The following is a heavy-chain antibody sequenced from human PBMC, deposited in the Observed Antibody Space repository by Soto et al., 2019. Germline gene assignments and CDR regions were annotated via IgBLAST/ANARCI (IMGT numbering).Heavy chain of an antibody. V-gene: IGHV3-13*01. CDR3: ARGFMVRDEYYYYYYGMDV. Sequence: EVQLVESGGGLVQPGGSLRLSCAASGFTFSSYDMHWFRQATGKGLEWVSAIGTAGDTYYPGSVKGRFTISRENAKNSLYLQMNSLRAEDTAVYYCARGFMVRDEYYYYYYGMDVWGQGTTVTVSS. CDR2: IGTAGDT. J-gene: IGHJ6*02. D-gene: IGHD3-10*01. CDR1: GFTFSSYD.